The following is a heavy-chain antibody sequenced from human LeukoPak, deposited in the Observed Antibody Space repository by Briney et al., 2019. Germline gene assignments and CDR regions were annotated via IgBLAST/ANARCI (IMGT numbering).Heavy chain of an antibody. Sequence: ASVKVSCEVSGYTLTELSMHWVRQAPGKGLEWMGGFDPEDGETIYAQKFQGRVTMTEDTSTDTAYMELSSLRSEDTAVYYCATDSPMFGVCYYWGQGTLVTVSS. CDR1: GYTLTELS. V-gene: IGHV1-24*01. CDR2: FDPEDGET. CDR3: ATDSPMFGVCYY. J-gene: IGHJ4*02. D-gene: IGHD2-8*01.